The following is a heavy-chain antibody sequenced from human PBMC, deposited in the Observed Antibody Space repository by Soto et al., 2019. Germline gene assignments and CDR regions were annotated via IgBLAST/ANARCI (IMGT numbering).Heavy chain of an antibody. Sequence: EVQLLESGGGLVQPGGSLRLACATSGFSFSTYAMTWVRQAPGKGLEWVSTFNGNGGGTYYADSVKGRFTTSRDNSKNTLYLQMDSLRAADTATYYCAKDNSLHWFDPWGQGTLVTVSS. J-gene: IGHJ5*02. D-gene: IGHD2-15*01. CDR3: AKDNSLHWFDP. V-gene: IGHV3-23*01. CDR2: FNGNGGGT. CDR1: GFSFSTYA.